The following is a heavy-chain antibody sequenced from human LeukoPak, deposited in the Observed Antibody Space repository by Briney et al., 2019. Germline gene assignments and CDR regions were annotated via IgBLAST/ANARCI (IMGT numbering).Heavy chain of an antibody. V-gene: IGHV4-39*01. CDR1: GGSIRSSTYN. Sequence: PSETLSLTCTVSGGSIRSSTYNWGWIRQPPGKGLEWIGSIHYTGTTYYNPSLKSRVTISLDTSKNQFSLKLSSVTAADTAVYYCARQGYYDSSGYCPMMSYFDYWGQGTLVTVSS. CDR3: ARQGYYDSSGYCPMMSYFDY. J-gene: IGHJ4*02. D-gene: IGHD3-22*01. CDR2: IHYTGTT.